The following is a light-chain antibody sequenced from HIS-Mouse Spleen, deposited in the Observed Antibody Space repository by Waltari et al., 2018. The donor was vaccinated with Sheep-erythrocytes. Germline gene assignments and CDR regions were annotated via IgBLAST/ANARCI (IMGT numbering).Light chain of an antibody. J-gene: IGLJ2*01. CDR3: QAWDSSTAWNVV. CDR1: KLGDKY. V-gene: IGLV3-1*01. CDR2: QDS. Sequence: SYELTQPPSVSVSPGHTASITCSGDKLGDKYACWYQQKPGQSPVLVIYQDSKRPSGIPERFSGSNSGNTATLTISGTQAMDEADYYCQAWDSSTAWNVVFGGGTKLTVL.